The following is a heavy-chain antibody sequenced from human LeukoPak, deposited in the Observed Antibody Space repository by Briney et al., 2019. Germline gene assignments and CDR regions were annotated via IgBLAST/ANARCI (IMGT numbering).Heavy chain of an antibody. Sequence: GGSLRLSCAASGFTFYDYAMRWVRHAPGKGLEWVSGISWNSGSIDYADSVKGRFTISRDKAKNSLYLQMYILRAEDTALYYCAKDLYYYNSSGYSPFDYCGQGNLVTVSS. V-gene: IGHV3-9*01. CDR1: GFTFYDYA. J-gene: IGHJ4*02. CDR3: AKDLYYYNSSGYSPFDY. D-gene: IGHD3-22*01. CDR2: ISWNSGSI.